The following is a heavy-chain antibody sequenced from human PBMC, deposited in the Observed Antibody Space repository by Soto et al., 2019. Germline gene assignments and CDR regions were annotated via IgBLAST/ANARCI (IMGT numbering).Heavy chain of an antibody. CDR3: ARVEFLEWLSIPSDYYYMDV. CDR1: GFTFSDYY. V-gene: IGHV3-11*01. D-gene: IGHD3-3*01. Sequence: QVQLVASGGGLVKPGGSLRLSCAASGFTFSDYYMSWIRQAPGKGLEWVSYISSSGSTIYYADSVKGRFTISRDNAKNSLYLQMNSLRAEDTAVYYCARVEFLEWLSIPSDYYYMDVWGKGTTVTVSS. J-gene: IGHJ6*03. CDR2: ISSSGSTI.